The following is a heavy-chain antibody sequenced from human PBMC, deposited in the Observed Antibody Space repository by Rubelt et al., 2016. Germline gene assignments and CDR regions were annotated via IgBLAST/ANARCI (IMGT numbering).Heavy chain of an antibody. CDR3: ARGDATVPRSYWYFDL. CDR1: GGTFSSYA. V-gene: IGHV1-69*01. Sequence: QVQLVQSGAEVKKPGSSVKVSCKASGGTFSSYAISWVRQAPGQGLEWMGGIIPIFDTANYAQKFQGRVTITADESTSTAYMERSSLRSEDTAVYYCARGDATVPRSYWYFDLWGRGTLVTVSS. J-gene: IGHJ2*01. CDR2: IIPIFDTA. D-gene: IGHD4-17*01.